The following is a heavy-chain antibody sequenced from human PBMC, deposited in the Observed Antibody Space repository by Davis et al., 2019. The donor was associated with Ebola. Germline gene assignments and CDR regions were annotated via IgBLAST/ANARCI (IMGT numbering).Heavy chain of an antibody. D-gene: IGHD6-13*01. CDR3: ARGGVAAAGSLMYYYYGMDV. CDR1: GGSISSYY. V-gene: IGHV4-34*01. J-gene: IGHJ6*04. CDR2: INHSGST. Sequence: SETLSLTCTVSGGSISSYYWSWIRQPPGKGLEWIGEINHSGSTNYNPSLKSRVTISVDTSKNQFSLKLSSVTAADTAVYYCARGGVAAAGSLMYYYYGMDVWGKGTTVTVSS.